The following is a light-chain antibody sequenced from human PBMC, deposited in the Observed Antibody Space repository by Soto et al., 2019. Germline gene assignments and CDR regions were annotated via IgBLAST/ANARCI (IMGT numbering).Light chain of an antibody. CDR2: AAS. J-gene: IGKJ1*01. V-gene: IGKV1-12*01. CDR3: QQANSFPRT. Sequence: DIQMTQSPSSVSASVGDRVTITCRASQDIISWLAWYQQKPGKAPKLLIYAASSLQSGVPSRFSGSGSGTDFALTISSRQPEDFATYYCQQANSFPRTFGQGTKVEIK. CDR1: QDIISW.